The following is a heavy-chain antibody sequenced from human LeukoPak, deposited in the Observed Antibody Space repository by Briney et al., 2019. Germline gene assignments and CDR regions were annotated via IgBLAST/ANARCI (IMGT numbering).Heavy chain of an antibody. Sequence: SETLSLTCTVSGGSISSSSYYWSWIRQPAGKGLEWIGRIYTSGSTNYNPSLKSRVTISVDTSKNQFSLKLSSVTAADTAVYYCAREYCSSTSCYRRSQLNWFDPWGQGTLVTVSS. CDR2: IYTSGST. CDR1: GGSISSSSYY. V-gene: IGHV4-61*02. D-gene: IGHD2-2*01. CDR3: AREYCSSTSCYRRSQLNWFDP. J-gene: IGHJ5*02.